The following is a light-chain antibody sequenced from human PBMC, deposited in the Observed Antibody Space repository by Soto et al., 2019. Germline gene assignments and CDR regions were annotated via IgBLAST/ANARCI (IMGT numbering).Light chain of an antibody. Sequence: DIQMTQSPTSLSASVGDRVTITCQASQGIRNFVAWYQQKPGKAPKLLIYAASTLQSGVPSRFSGSGSGTDFSLTIHILQPEDVATYSCQKYSSVPVFGPGTKVEIK. CDR3: QKYSSVPV. CDR2: AAS. V-gene: IGKV1-27*01. J-gene: IGKJ3*01. CDR1: QGIRNF.